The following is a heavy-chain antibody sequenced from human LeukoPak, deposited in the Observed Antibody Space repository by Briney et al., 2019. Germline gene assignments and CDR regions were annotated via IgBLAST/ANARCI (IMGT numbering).Heavy chain of an antibody. CDR1: GGTFSSYA. J-gene: IGHJ4*02. V-gene: IGHV1-69*04. CDR3: ARVDGSYLLDY. D-gene: IGHD1-26*01. CDR2: IIPILGIA. Sequence: GSSVKVSCTASGGTFSSYAISWVRQAPGQGLEWMGRIIPILGIANYAQKFQGRVTITADKSTSTAYMELSSLRSEDTAVYYCARVDGSYLLDYWGQGTLVTVSS.